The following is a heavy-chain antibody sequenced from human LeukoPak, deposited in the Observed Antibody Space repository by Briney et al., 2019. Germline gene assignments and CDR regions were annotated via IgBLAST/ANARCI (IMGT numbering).Heavy chain of an antibody. J-gene: IGHJ3*02. D-gene: IGHD4-17*01. CDR1: DASFNTHY. CDR3: ARDPTTVTKGSDI. V-gene: IGHV4-59*11. Sequence: SETLSLTCTVSDASFNTHYWTWIRQPPGKGLEWIGYISYGGSTNYNPSLKSRVTISVDTSKNQFFLRLTSLTAADTAVYYCARDPTTVTKGSDIWGQGTMVTVSS. CDR2: ISYGGST.